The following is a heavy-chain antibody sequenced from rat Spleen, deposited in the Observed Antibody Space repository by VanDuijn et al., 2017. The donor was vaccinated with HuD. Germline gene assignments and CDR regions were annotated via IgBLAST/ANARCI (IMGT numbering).Heavy chain of an antibody. CDR1: GFSLSSNG. D-gene: IGHD4-3*01. V-gene: IGHV2S12*01. J-gene: IGHJ2*01. CDR2: ISSGGST. CDR3: ASGIIRGRDY. Sequence: QVQLKESGPGLVQPSQTLSLTCTVSGFSLSSNGVSWVRQPPGKGLEWIAAISSGGSTYYNSALKSRLSISRDTSKSQVFLKMNSLKTEDTAMYFCASGIIRGRDYWGQGVMVTVSS.